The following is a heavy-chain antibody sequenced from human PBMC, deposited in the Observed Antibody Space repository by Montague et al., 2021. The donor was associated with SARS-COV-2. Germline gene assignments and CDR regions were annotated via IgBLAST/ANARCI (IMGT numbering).Heavy chain of an antibody. D-gene: IGHD3-22*01. Sequence: ETLSLTCTVSGGSITNNIDYWAWIRQPPGKGLEWIGCIYYTGNTYYNPSLKSRVTISVVTSKNHFTLKLSSVTAAETAVYYCARLKRYFDSSGSPSAFDFWGQGTKVTVSS. V-gene: IGHV4-39*02. CDR1: GGSITNNIDY. CDR3: ARLKRYFDSSGSPSAFDF. J-gene: IGHJ3*01. CDR2: IYYTGNT.